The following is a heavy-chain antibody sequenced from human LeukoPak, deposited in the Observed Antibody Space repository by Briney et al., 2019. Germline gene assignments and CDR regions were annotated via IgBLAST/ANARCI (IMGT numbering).Heavy chain of an antibody. CDR2: ISSSGSTK. D-gene: IGHD6-13*01. Sequence: GGSLRLSCAASGFTFSDYYMTWIRQAPGKGLEWVSYISSSGSTKYYADSVKGRFTISRDNANNSLYLHMNSLRAEDSAVYYCARAAAVSHYWGQGTLVTVSS. J-gene: IGHJ4*02. V-gene: IGHV3-11*01. CDR1: GFTFSDYY. CDR3: ARAAAVSHY.